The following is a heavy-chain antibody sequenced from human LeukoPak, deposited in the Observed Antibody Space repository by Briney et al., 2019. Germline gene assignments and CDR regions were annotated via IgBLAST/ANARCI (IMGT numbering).Heavy chain of an antibody. V-gene: IGHV5-51*01. CDR1: GXSFTSYC. D-gene: IGHD3-22*01. Sequence: GESLKISFKGSGXSFTSYCIVWVRQMPGKVLEWMGIIYPGDSDTRYSPSFQGQVTISADKSVSSAYLQWNSLKASDTAMYYCARPNITSYYDSRGYDAFDVWGQGTMVTVSS. J-gene: IGHJ3*01. CDR3: ARPNITSYYDSRGYDAFDV. CDR2: IYPGDSDT.